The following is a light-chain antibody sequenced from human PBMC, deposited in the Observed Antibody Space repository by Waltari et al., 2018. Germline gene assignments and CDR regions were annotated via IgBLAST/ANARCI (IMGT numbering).Light chain of an antibody. J-gene: IGLJ3*02. V-gene: IGLV2-11*01. Sequence: QSALTQPRSVSGSPGQSVTISCTGTSSDVGDYNYVSWYQHHPGQAPQLMIYDVTNGSSGVPDRFSGSKSGNTASLTISGLQAEDEADYYCCSYAGSHTWVFGGGTKLTVL. CDR1: SSDVGDYNY. CDR3: CSYAGSHTWV. CDR2: DVT.